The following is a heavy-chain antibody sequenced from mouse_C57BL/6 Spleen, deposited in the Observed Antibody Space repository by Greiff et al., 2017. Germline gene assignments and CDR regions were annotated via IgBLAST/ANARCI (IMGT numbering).Heavy chain of an antibody. CDR1: GYTFTSYW. D-gene: IGHD1-1*01. CDR3: ARSGYYVLGDY. J-gene: IGHJ2*01. CDR2: IYPSDSET. V-gene: IGHV1-61*01. Sequence: QVQLQQPGAELVRPGSSVKLSCKASGYTFTSYWMEWVKQRPGQGLEWIGNIYPSDSETHYNQKFKDKATLTVDKSSSTAYMQLSSLTSEDSAVYYCARSGYYVLGDYWGQGTTLTVSS.